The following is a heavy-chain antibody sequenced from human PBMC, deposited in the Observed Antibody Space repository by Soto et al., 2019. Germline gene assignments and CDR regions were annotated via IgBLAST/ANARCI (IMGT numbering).Heavy chain of an antibody. CDR2: IKEDGSER. Sequence: VQLVESGGGLVQPGGSLRLSCAASGFTLSSAWMTWVRQAPGKGLEWVANIKEDGSERYYVHSVEGRFTVSRDNAKNSLYLQMDSLRAEDTAIYYCVRSYDFWGQGTQVTVSS. CDR3: VRSYDF. V-gene: IGHV3-7*05. CDR1: GFTLSSAW. J-gene: IGHJ4*02.